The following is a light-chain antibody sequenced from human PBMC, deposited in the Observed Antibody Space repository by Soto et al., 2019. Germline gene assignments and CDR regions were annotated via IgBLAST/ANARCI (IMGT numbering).Light chain of an antibody. V-gene: IGLV1-47*02. CDR3: AAWDDSLRGHWA. CDR2: SND. Sequence: QSVLTQPPSASGTPGQRVTISCSGSSSNIGNTYVNWYQQFPGTAPKLLIFSNDHRPSGVPDRFSGSKSGTSAYLPISGLRSEDEADYYCAAWDDSLRGHWAFGGGTKLTVL. J-gene: IGLJ3*02. CDR1: SSNIGNTY.